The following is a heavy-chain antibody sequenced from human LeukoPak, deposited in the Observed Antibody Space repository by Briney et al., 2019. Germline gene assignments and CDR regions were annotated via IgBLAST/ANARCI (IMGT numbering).Heavy chain of an antibody. J-gene: IGHJ3*01. CDR3: ARTQWLEDAFDF. Sequence: ASVKVPCKASGDTFSNYGISWVRQAPGQGLEWMGWISTYNGNTHYAQKFQGRVTMTTDTSTNIAYLELRDLRSDDTAVYYCARTQWLEDAFDFWGQGTVVTVSS. V-gene: IGHV1-18*01. D-gene: IGHD6-19*01. CDR1: GDTFSNYG. CDR2: ISTYNGNT.